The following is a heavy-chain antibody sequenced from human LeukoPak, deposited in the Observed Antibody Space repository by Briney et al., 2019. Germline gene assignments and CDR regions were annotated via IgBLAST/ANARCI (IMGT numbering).Heavy chain of an antibody. D-gene: IGHD2-2*03. J-gene: IGHJ4*02. Sequence: GGSLRLSCAASGFTFDDYAMHWVRQAPGKGLGWVSGISWNSGNIGYADSVKGRFTISRDNAKNSLYLQMNSLRAEDTALYYCAKDMIGYCSSTSCYSPFGYWGQGTLVTVSS. CDR3: AKDMIGYCSSTSCYSPFGY. CDR1: GFTFDDYA. V-gene: IGHV3-9*01. CDR2: ISWNSGNI.